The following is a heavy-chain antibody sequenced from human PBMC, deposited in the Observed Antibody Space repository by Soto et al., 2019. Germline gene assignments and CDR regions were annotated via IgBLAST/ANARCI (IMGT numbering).Heavy chain of an antibody. D-gene: IGHD4-4*01. V-gene: IGHV3-9*01. Sequence: SLRLSCAASGFTFDDYAMHWVRQAPGKGLEWVSGISWNSGSIGYADSVKGRFTISRDNAKNSLYLQMNSLRAEDTALYYCAKDRGRYSAKGPLDYWGQGTLVTVSS. CDR2: ISWNSGSI. J-gene: IGHJ4*02. CDR1: GFTFDDYA. CDR3: AKDRGRYSAKGPLDY.